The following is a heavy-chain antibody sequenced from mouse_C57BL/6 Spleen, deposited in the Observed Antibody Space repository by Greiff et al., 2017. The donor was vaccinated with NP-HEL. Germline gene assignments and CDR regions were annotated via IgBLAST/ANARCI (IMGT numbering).Heavy chain of an antibody. J-gene: IGHJ4*01. Sequence: QVQLQQPGAELVRPGSSVKLSCKASGYTFTSYWMHWVKQRPIQGLEWIGNIDPSDSDTHYNQKFKDKATLTVDKSSSTAYMQLSSLTSEDSAVYYCARDGQAAPLDYWGQGTSVTVSS. V-gene: IGHV1-52*01. CDR3: ARDGQAAPLDY. D-gene: IGHD2-3*01. CDR1: GYTFTSYW. CDR2: IDPSDSDT.